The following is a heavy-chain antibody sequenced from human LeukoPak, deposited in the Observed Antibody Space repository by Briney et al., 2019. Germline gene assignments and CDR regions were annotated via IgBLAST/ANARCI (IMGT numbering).Heavy chain of an antibody. CDR3: ARHTPFWSGYSYYFDY. CDR2: IYYSGST. V-gene: IGHV4-61*01. Sequence: SETLSLTCTVSGGSVSSGSYYWSWIRQPPGKGLEWIGYIYYSGSTNYNPSLKSRVTISVDTSKNQFSLKLSSVTAADTAVYYCARHTPFWSGYSYYFDYWGQGTLVTVSS. J-gene: IGHJ4*02. CDR1: GGSVSSGSYY. D-gene: IGHD3-3*01.